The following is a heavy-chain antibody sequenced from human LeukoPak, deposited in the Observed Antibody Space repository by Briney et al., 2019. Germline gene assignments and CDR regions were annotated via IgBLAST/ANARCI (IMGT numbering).Heavy chain of an antibody. CDR1: GGSISSSSYY. Sequence: SETLSLTCTVSGGSISSSSYYWGWIRQPPGKGLEWIGSIYYSGSTYYNPSLKSRVTISVDTSKNQFSLKLSSVTAADTAVYYCATDRGYSYGPGNFDYWGQGTLVTVSS. D-gene: IGHD5-18*01. V-gene: IGHV4-39*07. CDR3: ATDRGYSYGPGNFDY. CDR2: IYYSGST. J-gene: IGHJ4*02.